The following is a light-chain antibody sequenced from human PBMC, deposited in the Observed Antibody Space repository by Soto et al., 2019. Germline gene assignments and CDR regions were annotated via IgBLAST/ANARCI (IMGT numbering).Light chain of an antibody. CDR1: QSISIC. Sequence: DIQITQSPSALSASVGDRVTITCRASQSISICLAWYQQKPGKAPKILIYKASSLESGVPSRFSGSGSGTEFTLTISSLQPDDFATYYCQQYSTYTPRTFGQGTKVDI. V-gene: IGKV1-5*03. CDR2: KAS. CDR3: QQYSTYTPRT. J-gene: IGKJ1*01.